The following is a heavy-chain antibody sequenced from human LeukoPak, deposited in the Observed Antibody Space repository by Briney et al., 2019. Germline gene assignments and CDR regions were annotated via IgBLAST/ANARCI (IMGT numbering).Heavy chain of an antibody. Sequence: PGGSLRLSCAGSGFTFSSHAMTWGRQAPGKGLEWVSAIGGSGGSTYYADSVKGRFTISRDNSKNTLYLQMNSLRAEDTAVYFCARQSGGFYGSSGYYSDSWGQGTLVTVSS. CDR2: IGGSGGST. J-gene: IGHJ4*02. D-gene: IGHD3-22*01. CDR3: ARQSGGFYGSSGYYSDS. CDR1: GFTFSSHA. V-gene: IGHV3-23*01.